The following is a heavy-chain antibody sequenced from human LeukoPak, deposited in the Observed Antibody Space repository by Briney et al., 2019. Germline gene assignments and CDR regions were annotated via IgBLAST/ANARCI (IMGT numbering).Heavy chain of an antibody. CDR1: GFTFSGSA. CDR3: TSTWASAD. Sequence: PGGSLRLSCAASGFTFSGSAMHWVRQASGKGLEWVGRIRSKANSYATAYAASVKGRFTVSRDDSKNPAYLQMNSLKTEDTAVYYCTSTWASADWGQGTLVTVSS. D-gene: IGHD1-26*01. V-gene: IGHV3-73*01. J-gene: IGHJ4*02. CDR2: IRSKANSYAT.